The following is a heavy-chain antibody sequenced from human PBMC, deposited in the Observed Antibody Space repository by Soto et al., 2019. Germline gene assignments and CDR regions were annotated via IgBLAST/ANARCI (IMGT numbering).Heavy chain of an antibody. D-gene: IGHD3-10*01. J-gene: IGHJ5*02. V-gene: IGHV4-34*01. CDR1: GGSFSGYY. CDR2: INHSGST. Sequence: SETLSLTCAVYGGSFSGYYWSWIRQPPGKGLEWIGEINHSGSTNYNPSLKSRVTISVDTSKNQFSLKLSSVTAADTAVYYCARGSGITMVRGVIIGRWFDPWGQGTLVTVSS. CDR3: ARGSGITMVRGVIIGRWFDP.